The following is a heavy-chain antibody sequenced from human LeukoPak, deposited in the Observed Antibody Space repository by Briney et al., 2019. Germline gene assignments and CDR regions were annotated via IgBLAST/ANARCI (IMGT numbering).Heavy chain of an antibody. J-gene: IGHJ3*02. Sequence: SETLSLTCAVYGGSFSGYYWSWIRQPPGKGLEWIGEINHSGSTNYNPSLKSRVTISVDTSKNQFSLKLSSVTAADTAVYYCARIRDSSGYYYVFPAFDIWDQGTMVTVSS. CDR3: ARIRDSSGYYYVFPAFDI. V-gene: IGHV4-34*01. D-gene: IGHD3-22*01. CDR2: INHSGST. CDR1: GGSFSGYY.